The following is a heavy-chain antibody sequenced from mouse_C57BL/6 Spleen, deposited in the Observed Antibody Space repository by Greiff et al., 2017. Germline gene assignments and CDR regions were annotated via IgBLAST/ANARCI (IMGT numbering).Heavy chain of an antibody. CDR1: GYAFSSSW. V-gene: IGHV1-82*01. Sequence: QVQLQQSGPELVKPGASVKISCKASGYAFSSSWMHWVKQRPGKGLEWIGRIYPGDGDTNYNGKFKGKATLTADKSSSTAYMQLSSLTSEDSAVYFCARERGSAMVTNFDYWGQGTTLTVSS. CDR3: ARERGSAMVTNFDY. J-gene: IGHJ2*01. CDR2: IYPGDGDT. D-gene: IGHD2-2*01.